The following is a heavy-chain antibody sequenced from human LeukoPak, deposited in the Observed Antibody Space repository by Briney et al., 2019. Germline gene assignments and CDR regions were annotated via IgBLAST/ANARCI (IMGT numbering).Heavy chain of an antibody. CDR3: ARGLDSSGYELDY. D-gene: IGHD3-22*01. J-gene: IGHJ4*02. CDR2: IYSGGST. Sequence: PGGSLRLSCAASGFTFNDYYMSWIRQAPGKGLEWVSVIYSGGSTYYADSVKGRFTISRDNSKNTLYLQMNSLRAEDTAVYYCARGLDSSGYELDYWGQGTLVTVSS. V-gene: IGHV3-53*01. CDR1: GFTFNDYY.